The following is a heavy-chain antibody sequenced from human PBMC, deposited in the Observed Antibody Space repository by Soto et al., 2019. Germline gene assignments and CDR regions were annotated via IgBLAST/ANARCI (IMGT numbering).Heavy chain of an antibody. CDR2: ISAYNGNT. CDR3: ARGVGSGSYYNQYNWFDP. J-gene: IGHJ5*02. D-gene: IGHD3-10*01. V-gene: IGHV1-18*01. Sequence: ASVKVSCKASGYTFTSYGINWVRQAPGQGREWMGWISAYNGNTKYAQKLQGRVTMTTDTSTSTAYMALRSLRSDDTAVYYCARGVGSGSYYNQYNWFDPWGQGTLVTVSS. CDR1: GYTFTSYG.